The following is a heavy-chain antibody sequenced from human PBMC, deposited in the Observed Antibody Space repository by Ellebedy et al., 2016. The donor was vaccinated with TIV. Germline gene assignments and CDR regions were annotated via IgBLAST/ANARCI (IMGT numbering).Heavy chain of an antibody. D-gene: IGHD6-13*01. V-gene: IGHV3-30-3*01. J-gene: IGHJ4*02. CDR2: ISYDGSNK. CDR3: ARSNPRAAVGTGFDY. CDR1: GFTFSSYA. Sequence: GGSLRLSCAASGFTFSSYAMHWVRQAPGKGLEWVAVISYDGSNKYYADSVKGQFTISRDNSKNTLYLQMNSLRAEDTAVYYCARSNPRAAVGTGFDYWGQGTLVTVSS.